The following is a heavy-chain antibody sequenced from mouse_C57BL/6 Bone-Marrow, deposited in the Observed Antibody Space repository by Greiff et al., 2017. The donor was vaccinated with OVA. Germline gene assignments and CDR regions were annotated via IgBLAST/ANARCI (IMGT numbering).Heavy chain of an antibody. CDR2: IYPRSGNT. CDR1: GYTFTSYG. CDR3: ARSDCGDYFDY. V-gene: IGHV1-81*01. Sequence: VQLQKSGAELARPGASVKLSCKASGYTFTSYGISWVKQRTGQGLEWIGEIYPRSGNTYYNETFQGKATLTADKSSSTAYMELRSLTSEDSAFYFCARSDCGDYFDYWGQGTTLTVSS. J-gene: IGHJ2*01.